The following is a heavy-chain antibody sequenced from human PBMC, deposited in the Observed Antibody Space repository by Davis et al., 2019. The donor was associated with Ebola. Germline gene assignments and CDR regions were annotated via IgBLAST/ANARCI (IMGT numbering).Heavy chain of an antibody. CDR2: TNAGNGNT. CDR1: GGTFSSYA. V-gene: IGHV1-3*01. Sequence: ASVKVSCKASGGTFSSYAISWVRQAPGQGLEWMGWTNAGNGNTKYSQKFQGRVTITRDTSASTAYMELSSLRSEDTAVYYCARADIVVYFDYWGQGTLVTVSS. D-gene: IGHD5-12*01. CDR3: ARADIVVYFDY. J-gene: IGHJ4*02.